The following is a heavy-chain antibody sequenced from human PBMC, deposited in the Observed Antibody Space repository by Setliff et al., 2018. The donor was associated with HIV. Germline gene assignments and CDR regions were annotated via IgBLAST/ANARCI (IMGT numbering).Heavy chain of an antibody. V-gene: IGHV4-38-2*01. D-gene: IGHD5-18*01. J-gene: IGHJ4*02. Sequence: SETLSLTCAVSGYSVSSGYYWGWIRQPPGKGLEWIGSIYRSGSTFYNPTLKSRVSISLDTSKNQFSLKLRSVTAADTAVYYCASGYNYAYSDYWGQGTLVTVSS. CDR2: IYRSGST. CDR1: GYSVSSGYY. CDR3: ASGYNYAYSDY.